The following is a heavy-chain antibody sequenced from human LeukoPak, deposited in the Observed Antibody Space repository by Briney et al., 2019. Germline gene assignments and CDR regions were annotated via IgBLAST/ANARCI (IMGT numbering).Heavy chain of an antibody. Sequence: PGGSLRLSCAASGFTFSNYWMGWVRQAPGKGLEWVANIKQDGSEKRYVDPVKGRFTISRDNAKNSLYLQMNSLRAEDTAVYYCAKFKLGATEIRIAGAFDIWGQGTMVTVSS. CDR2: IKQDGSEK. V-gene: IGHV3-7*03. D-gene: IGHD1-26*01. J-gene: IGHJ3*02. CDR3: AKFKLGATEIRIAGAFDI. CDR1: GFTFSNYW.